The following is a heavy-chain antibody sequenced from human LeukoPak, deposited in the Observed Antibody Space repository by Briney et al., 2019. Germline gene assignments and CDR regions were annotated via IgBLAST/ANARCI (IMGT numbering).Heavy chain of an antibody. J-gene: IGHJ5*02. D-gene: IGHD2-2*01. CDR3: ARHYCSSTSCYSGWFDP. CDR1: GYSISSGYY. Sequence: PSETLSLTCTVSGYSISSGYYWGWIRQPPGKGLEWIGGIYHSGSTYYNPSLKSRVTISVDTSKNQFSLKLSSVTAADTAVYYCARHYCSSTSCYSGWFDPWGQGTLVTVSS. V-gene: IGHV4-38-2*02. CDR2: IYHSGST.